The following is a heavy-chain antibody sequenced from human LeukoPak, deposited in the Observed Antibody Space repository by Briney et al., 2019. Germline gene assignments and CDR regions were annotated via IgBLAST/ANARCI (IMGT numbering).Heavy chain of an antibody. CDR2: INAGNGNT. CDR3: ARGAPPHYTSPAGTKWFDP. Sequence: GASVKVSCKASGYTFTSYAMHRVRQAPGQRLEWMGWINAGNGNTKYSQKFQGRVTITRDTSASTAYMELSSLRSEDTAVYYCARGAPPHYTSPAGTKWFDPWGQGTLVTVSS. J-gene: IGHJ5*02. V-gene: IGHV1-3*01. D-gene: IGHD6-13*01. CDR1: GYTFTSYA.